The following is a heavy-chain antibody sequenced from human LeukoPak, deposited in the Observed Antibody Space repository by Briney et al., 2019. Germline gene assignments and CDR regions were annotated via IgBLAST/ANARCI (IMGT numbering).Heavy chain of an antibody. Sequence: KSSETLSLTCTVSGGSISSYHWSWIRQPPGKGLEWIGYIYYSGSTNYNPSLKSRVTMSVDTSKNQFSLKLSSVTAADTAVYYCARATTVIPPAYFDYWGQGTLVTVSS. CDR3: ARATTVIPPAYFDY. D-gene: IGHD4-17*01. V-gene: IGHV4-59*12. J-gene: IGHJ4*02. CDR1: GGSISSYH. CDR2: IYYSGST.